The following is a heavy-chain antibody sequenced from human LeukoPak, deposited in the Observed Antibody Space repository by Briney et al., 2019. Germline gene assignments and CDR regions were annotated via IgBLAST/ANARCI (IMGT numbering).Heavy chain of an antibody. CDR2: ISYDESNK. J-gene: IGHJ4*02. CDR1: GFTFSSYA. D-gene: IGHD3-22*01. V-gene: IGHV3-30-3*01. CDR3: ARAGITMIPFDY. Sequence: GGSLRLSCAASGFTFSSYAMHWVRQAPGKGLEWVAVISYDESNKYYADSVKGRFTISRDNSKNTLYLQMNSLRAEDTAVYYCARAGITMIPFDYWGQGTLVTVSS.